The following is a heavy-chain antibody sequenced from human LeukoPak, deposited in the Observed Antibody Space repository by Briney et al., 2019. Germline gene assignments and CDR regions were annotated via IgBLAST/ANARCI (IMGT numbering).Heavy chain of an antibody. V-gene: IGHV3-74*01. J-gene: IGHJ5*02. CDR3: AKIFYEDSSGYNWFDP. CDR2: INSDGSST. CDR1: RFTFSTYW. D-gene: IGHD3-22*01. Sequence: GGSLRLSCAASRFTFSTYWMHWVRQAPGKGLVWVSRINSDGSSTDYADSVKGRFTISRDNAKNTLYLQMNSLRAEDTAVYYCAKIFYEDSSGYNWFDPWGQGTLVTVSS.